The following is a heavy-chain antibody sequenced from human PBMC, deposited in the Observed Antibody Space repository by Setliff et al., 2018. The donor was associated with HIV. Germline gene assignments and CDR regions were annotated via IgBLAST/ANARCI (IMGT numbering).Heavy chain of an antibody. J-gene: IGHJ4*02. CDR3: AKNLHDILTGYYIDY. CDR2: IRNDGSDK. CDR1: GFTFSSYG. V-gene: IGHV3-30*02. Sequence: PGESLKISCAAFGFTFSSYGMHWVRQAPGKGLEWVAFIRNDGSDKHYVDSVKGRFTISRDNSKNTLYLQMNSLRAEDTAVYYCAKNLHDILTGYYIDYWGQGTLVTVSS. D-gene: IGHD3-9*01.